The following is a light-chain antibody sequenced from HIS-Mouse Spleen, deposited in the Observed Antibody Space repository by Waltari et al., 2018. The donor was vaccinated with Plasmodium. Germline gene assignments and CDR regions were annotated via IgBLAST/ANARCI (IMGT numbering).Light chain of an antibody. V-gene: IGKV3-15*01. CDR3: QQYNNWSFT. Sequence: EIVMTQSPATLSVSPGERATLSCRASQSVSSNLAWDQQKPGQAPRLLIDGASTRATGIPARCSCSGSGTEFTLTISSLQSEDFAVYYCQQYNNWSFTFGPGTKVDSK. CDR1: QSVSSN. CDR2: GAS. J-gene: IGKJ3*01.